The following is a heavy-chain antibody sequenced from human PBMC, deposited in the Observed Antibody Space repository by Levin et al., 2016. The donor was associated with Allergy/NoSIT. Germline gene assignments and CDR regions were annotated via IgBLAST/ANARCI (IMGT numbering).Heavy chain of an antibody. Sequence: GESLKISCATSGFIFSDWPLHWVRQAPGKGLEWVALLWTDGSITYYADSVKGRFTISRDNSRNTLYLQMNSLRVDDTAVYYCVRDKFSAPADALDVWGQGTMVTVSS. CDR2: LWTDGSIT. CDR3: VRDKFSAPADALDV. J-gene: IGHJ3*01. V-gene: IGHV3-33*01. CDR1: GFIFSDWP.